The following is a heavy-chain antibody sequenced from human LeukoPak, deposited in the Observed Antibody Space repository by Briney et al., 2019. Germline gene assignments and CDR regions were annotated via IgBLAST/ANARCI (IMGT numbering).Heavy chain of an antibody. D-gene: IGHD3-10*01. J-gene: IGHJ3*02. CDR2: IYHSGST. Sequence: ASGTLSLTCAVSGGSISSSNWWSWVRQPPGKGLEWIGEIYHSGSTNYNPSLKSRVTISVDKSKNQFSLKLSSVTAADTAVYYCATRGLWFGELSDAFDIWGQGTMVTVSS. CDR3: ATRGLWFGELSDAFDI. V-gene: IGHV4-4*02. CDR1: GGSISSSNW.